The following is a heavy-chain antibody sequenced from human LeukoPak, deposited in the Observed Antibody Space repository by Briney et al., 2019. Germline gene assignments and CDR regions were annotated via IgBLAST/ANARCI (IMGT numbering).Heavy chain of an antibody. J-gene: IGHJ6*02. D-gene: IGHD2-15*01. CDR1: GYTFTSYG. V-gene: IGHV1-18*01. Sequence: ASVKVSCKASGYTFTSYGISWVRQAPGQGLEWMGWISPFNGNTNYAQKVQSRVTMTTDTSTSTVYMELRSLRSDDPAVYYCARDLDIVVVAAALRHYGLDVWGQGTTVTVSS. CDR3: ARDLDIVVVAAALRHYGLDV. CDR2: ISPFNGNT.